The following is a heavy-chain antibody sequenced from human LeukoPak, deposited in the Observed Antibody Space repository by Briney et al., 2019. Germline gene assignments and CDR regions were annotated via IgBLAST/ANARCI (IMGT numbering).Heavy chain of an antibody. D-gene: IGHD3-9*01. V-gene: IGHV4-34*01. CDR2: INHSGST. J-gene: IGHJ4*02. CDR1: GGSFSGCY. CDR3: ARGETYYDILTGYYKSYYFDY. Sequence: SETLSLTCAVYGGSFSGCYWSWIRQPPGKGLEWIGEINHSGSTNYNPSLKSRVTISVDTSKNQFSLKLSSVTAADTAVYYCARGETYYDILTGYYKSYYFDYWGQGTLVTVSS.